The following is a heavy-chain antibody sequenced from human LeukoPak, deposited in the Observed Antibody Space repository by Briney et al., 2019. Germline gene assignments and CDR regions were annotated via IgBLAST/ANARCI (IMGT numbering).Heavy chain of an antibody. Sequence: GASVKVSCKVSGYTLTELSMHWVRQAPGKGLEWMGGFDPEDGETIYAQKFQGRVTMTEDTSTDTAYMELSSLRSEDTAVYYCARDRVAAAGTFAQENWFDPWGQGTLVTVSS. CDR3: ARDRVAAAGTFAQENWFDP. D-gene: IGHD6-13*01. CDR2: FDPEDGET. CDR1: GYTLTELS. J-gene: IGHJ5*02. V-gene: IGHV1-24*01.